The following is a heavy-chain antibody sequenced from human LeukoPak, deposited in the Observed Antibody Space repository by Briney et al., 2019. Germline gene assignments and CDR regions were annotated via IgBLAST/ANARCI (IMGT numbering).Heavy chain of an antibody. Sequence: GGSLRLSCAASGFTFSSYGTHWVRQAPGKGLEWVAVIWYDGSNKYYADSVKGRFTISRDNSKNTLYLQMNSLRAEDTAVYYCARDKSPIVVVTNNWFDPWGQGTLVTVSS. CDR2: IWYDGSNK. CDR3: ARDKSPIVVVTNNWFDP. CDR1: GFTFSSYG. J-gene: IGHJ5*02. D-gene: IGHD3-22*01. V-gene: IGHV3-33*01.